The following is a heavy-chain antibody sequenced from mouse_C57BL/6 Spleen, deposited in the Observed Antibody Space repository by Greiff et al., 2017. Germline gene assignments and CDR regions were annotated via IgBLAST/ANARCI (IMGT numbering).Heavy chain of an antibody. D-gene: IGHD2-1*01. Sequence: EVKLVESGGGLVKPGGSLKLSCAASGFTFSDYGMHWVRQAPEKGLVWVAYISSGSSTIYYADTVKGRFTISRDNAKNTLFLQMTSLRSEDTAMYYCARPYGNYPYAMDYWGQGTSVTVSS. CDR1: GFTFSDYG. CDR3: ARPYGNYPYAMDY. J-gene: IGHJ4*01. CDR2: ISSGSSTI. V-gene: IGHV5-17*01.